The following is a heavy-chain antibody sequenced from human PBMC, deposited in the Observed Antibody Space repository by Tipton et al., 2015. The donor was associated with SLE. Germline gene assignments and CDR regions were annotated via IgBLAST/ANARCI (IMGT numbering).Heavy chain of an antibody. CDR1: GFFISSGYY. V-gene: IGHV4-38-2*01. J-gene: IGHJ4*02. CDR2: AYHSGST. Sequence: TLSLTCAVSGFFISSGYYWGWFRQPPGKGLEWIGIAYHSGSTYYNPSLESRVTISIDTSKNQFSLKLTSVTAADTAVYYCARVPRTFYYDYSGHFDYWGPGTLVTVSS. CDR3: ARVPRTFYYDYSGHFDY. D-gene: IGHD3-22*01.